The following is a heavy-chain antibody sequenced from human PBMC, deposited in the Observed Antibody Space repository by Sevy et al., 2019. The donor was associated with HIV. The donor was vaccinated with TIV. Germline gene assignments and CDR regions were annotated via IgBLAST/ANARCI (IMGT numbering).Heavy chain of an antibody. V-gene: IGHV3-15*01. J-gene: IGHJ1*01. CDR3: TTEGAD. CDR1: GFSFSDAW. CDR2: VRSKGDGGTA. Sequence: GGCLRLSCAASGFSFSDAWLSWVRQVPGKGLEWVVRVRSKGDGGTAEYAAPVKGRFTIARDDSKNTMYVQMNNLKNEDTGIYYCTTEGADWGQGTLVTVSS.